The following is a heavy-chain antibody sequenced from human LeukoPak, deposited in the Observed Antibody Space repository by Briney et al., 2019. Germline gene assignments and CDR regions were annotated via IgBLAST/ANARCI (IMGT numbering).Heavy chain of an antibody. CDR2: INPNSGGT. CDR3: ASSSFFHDAFDI. D-gene: IGHD3-3*01. J-gene: IGHJ3*02. V-gene: IGHV1-2*02. CDR1: GYAFTGYY. Sequence: ASVKVSCKASGYAFTGYYMHWVRQAPGQGLEWMGWINPNSGGTNYAQKFQGRVTMTRDTSISTAYMELSRLRSDDTAVYYCASSSFFHDAFDIWGQGTMVTVSS.